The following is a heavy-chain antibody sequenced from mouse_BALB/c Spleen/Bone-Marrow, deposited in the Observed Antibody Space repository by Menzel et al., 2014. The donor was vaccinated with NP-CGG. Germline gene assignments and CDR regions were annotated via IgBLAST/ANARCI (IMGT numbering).Heavy chain of an antibody. D-gene: IGHD2-3*01. CDR2: ISNLAYSI. V-gene: IGHV5-15*02. CDR1: GFTFSDYG. J-gene: IGHJ1*01. CDR3: ARAGYDGYPWYFDV. Sequence: EVMLVESGGGLVQPGGSRKLSCAASGFTFSDYGMAWVRQAPGKGPEWVAFISNLAYSIYYADTVTGRFTISRENAKNTLYLEIRSLRSEDSAMYYCARAGYDGYPWYFDVWGAGTTVTVSS.